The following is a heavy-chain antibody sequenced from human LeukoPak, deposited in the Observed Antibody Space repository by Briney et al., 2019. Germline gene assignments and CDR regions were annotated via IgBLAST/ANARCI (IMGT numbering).Heavy chain of an antibody. V-gene: IGHV1-69*06. Sequence: ASVKVSCKASGGTFSSYAISWVRQAPGQGLEWMGGIIPIFGTANYAQKFQGRVTITADKSTSTAYMELSSLRSEDTAVYYCARVPHIAAAGDGWFDPWGQGTLVTVSS. CDR2: IIPIFGTA. D-gene: IGHD6-13*01. J-gene: IGHJ5*02. CDR1: GGTFSSYA. CDR3: ARVPHIAAAGDGWFDP.